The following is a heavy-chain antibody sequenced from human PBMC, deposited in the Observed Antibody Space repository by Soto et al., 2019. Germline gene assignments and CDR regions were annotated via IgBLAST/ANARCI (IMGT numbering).Heavy chain of an antibody. CDR3: ASNSKAGAAAAGIYYYYYGMDV. Sequence: GGSLRLSCAASGFTFSSYSMNWVRQAPGKGLEWVSYISSSSSTIYYADSVKGRFTISRDNAKNSLYLQMNSLRDEDTAVYYCASNSKAGAAAAGIYYYYYGMDVWGQGTTVTVSS. CDR1: GFTFSSYS. D-gene: IGHD6-13*01. J-gene: IGHJ6*02. V-gene: IGHV3-48*02. CDR2: ISSSSSTI.